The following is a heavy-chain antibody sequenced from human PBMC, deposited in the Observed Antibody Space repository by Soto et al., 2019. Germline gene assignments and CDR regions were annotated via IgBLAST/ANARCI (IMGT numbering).Heavy chain of an antibody. D-gene: IGHD3-10*01. V-gene: IGHV1-18*01. J-gene: IGHJ6*02. CDR3: ARDNGFGESDV. Sequence: ASVKVSCKASGGTFSSYAISWVRQAPGQGLEWMGGIIAYNGNTNYAQKLQGRVTITTDTSTSTAYMELRSLRSDDTAVYYCARDNGFGESDVWGQGTTVTVS. CDR2: IIAYNGNT. CDR1: GGTFSSYA.